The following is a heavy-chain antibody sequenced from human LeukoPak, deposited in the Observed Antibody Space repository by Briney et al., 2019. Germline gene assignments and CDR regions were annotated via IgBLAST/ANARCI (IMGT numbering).Heavy chain of an antibody. V-gene: IGHV3-30-3*01. J-gene: IGHJ4*02. CDR3: ARDYSSGPLDY. Sequence: GGSLRLSCAASGFTFSSYAMHWVRQAPGKGLEWVAVISYDGSNKYYADSVKGRFTISRDNSKNTLYLQMNSLRAEDTAVYYCARDYSSGPLDYWGQGTLVTVSS. CDR1: GFTFSSYA. D-gene: IGHD6-19*01. CDR2: ISYDGSNK.